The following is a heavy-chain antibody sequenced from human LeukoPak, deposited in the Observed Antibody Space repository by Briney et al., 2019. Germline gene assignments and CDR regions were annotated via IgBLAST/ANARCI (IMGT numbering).Heavy chain of an antibody. Sequence: PSETLSLTYAVSGYSIRSGYHGGWIRQPPGKGLEWIGFIYHNGNTNSTPPLKSRLTITVDTSENQFSLKLKSVTAADTAVYYCARRRESYDILTGYYSARRVWFDPWGQGTLVTVSS. J-gene: IGHJ5*02. D-gene: IGHD3-9*01. CDR3: ARRRESYDILTGYYSARRVWFDP. CDR1: GYSIRSGYH. CDR2: IYHNGNT. V-gene: IGHV4-38-2*01.